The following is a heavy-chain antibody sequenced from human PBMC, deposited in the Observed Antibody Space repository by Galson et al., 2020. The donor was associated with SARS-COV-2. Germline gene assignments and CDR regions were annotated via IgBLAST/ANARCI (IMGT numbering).Heavy chain of an antibody. CDR1: GCSISSGGYS. V-gene: IGHV4-30-2*01. CDR2: IYHSGYT. CDR3: ASPWLRLYPWSFDY. Sequence: ETSETLSLTCAVSGCSISSGGYSWSWIRQTPGKGLEWIGYIYHSGYTYYNPSLKSRVTISVDRSKNQFSLKMTSMTAADTAVYYCASPWLRLYPWSFDYWGQGILVTVSS. D-gene: IGHD2-2*02. J-gene: IGHJ4*02.